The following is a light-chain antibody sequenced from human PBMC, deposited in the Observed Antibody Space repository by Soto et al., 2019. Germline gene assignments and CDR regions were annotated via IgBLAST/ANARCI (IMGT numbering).Light chain of an antibody. J-gene: IGKJ4*01. CDR2: AAS. V-gene: IGKV1-12*01. Sequence: DIQMTQSPSSVSASVGDRVTITCRASQGISKWLAWYQQKPGEAPKLLIYAASNLLSGVPSMFSGSASGKYFALTISSLQPEDVATYYCQQANSLFPLNVGGGNKVEIK. CDR3: QQANSLFPLN. CDR1: QGISKW.